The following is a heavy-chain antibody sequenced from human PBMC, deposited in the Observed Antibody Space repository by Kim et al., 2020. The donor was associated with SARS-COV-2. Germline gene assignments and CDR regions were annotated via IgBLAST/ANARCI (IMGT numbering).Heavy chain of an antibody. CDR1: GLTFSTTD. V-gene: IGHV3-48*02. J-gene: IGHJ4*02. CDR3: ARDRTAFDY. CDR2: ISRSGSAI. D-gene: IGHD1-1*01. Sequence: GGSLRLSCAVSGLTFSTTDMHWVRQAPGKGLEWIAYISRSGSAIDYADSVKRRFTISRDEAKNSIFLQMNSLRDEDTAVYYCARDRTAFDYWGQGTLVTVSS.